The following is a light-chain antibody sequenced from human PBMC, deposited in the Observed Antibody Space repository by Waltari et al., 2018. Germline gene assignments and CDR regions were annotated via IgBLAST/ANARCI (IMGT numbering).Light chain of an antibody. Sequence: DIVMTQSPDSLAVSLGERATTNCKSSQSVLYSSNNKNYLAWYQQKPGQPPKLLIYWASTRESGVPDRCSGSGSGTDFTLTISSLQAEDVAVYYCQQYLSTPPTFGQGTKVEIK. CDR1: QSVLYSSNNKNY. CDR3: QQYLSTPPT. V-gene: IGKV4-1*01. J-gene: IGKJ1*01. CDR2: WAS.